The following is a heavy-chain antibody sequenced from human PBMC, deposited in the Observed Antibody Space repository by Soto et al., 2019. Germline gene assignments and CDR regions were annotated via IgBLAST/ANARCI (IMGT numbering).Heavy chain of an antibody. Sequence: QVQLVESGGGVVQPGRSLRLSCAASGFTFSSYGMHWVRQAPGKGLEWVAVIWYDGSNKYYADSVKGRFTISRDNSKNTLDLQMNSLRAEDTAVYYCARDREDGSGSYWGQGTLVTVSS. CDR2: IWYDGSNK. CDR3: ARDREDGSGSY. J-gene: IGHJ4*02. D-gene: IGHD3-10*01. CDR1: GFTFSSYG. V-gene: IGHV3-33*01.